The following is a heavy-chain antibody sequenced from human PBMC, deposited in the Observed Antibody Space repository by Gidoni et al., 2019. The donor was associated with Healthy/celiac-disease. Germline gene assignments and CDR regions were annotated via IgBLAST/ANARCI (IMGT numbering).Heavy chain of an antibody. D-gene: IGHD1-7*01. V-gene: IGHV3-53*01. Sequence: EVQLVESGGSLIQPGGSLRLSCAAPGFTVSSNYMHGVRQAPGTALEWVAVIYSGGSKYYADAVKGRFTISRDKSKNKLYLQMNMLRAEDTAVYYCARDRVVVITGTTVHDYYYGMDVWGQGTTVTVSS. J-gene: IGHJ6*02. CDR3: ARDRVVVITGTTVHDYYYGMDV. CDR1: GFTVSSNY. CDR2: IYSGGSK.